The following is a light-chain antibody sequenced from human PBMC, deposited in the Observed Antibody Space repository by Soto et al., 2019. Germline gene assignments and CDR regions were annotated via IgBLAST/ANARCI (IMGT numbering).Light chain of an antibody. CDR1: QSVSRR. Sequence: EVVLTHSPGTLSFSPLCIATLSFRASQSVSRRLAWYQQRPGQSPRLLISGASMRASGVPVRFIGSGSGTDFTLTITRLEPEDFAVYYCQKYGGSPINFGLGTRLEIK. J-gene: IGKJ5*01. V-gene: IGKV3-20*01. CDR2: GAS. CDR3: QKYGGSPIN.